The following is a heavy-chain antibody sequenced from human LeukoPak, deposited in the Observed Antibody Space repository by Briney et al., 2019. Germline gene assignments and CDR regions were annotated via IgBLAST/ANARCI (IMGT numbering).Heavy chain of an antibody. Sequence: SVKVSCTASGGTFSSYAISWVRQAPGQGLEWMGGIIPIFGTANYAQKFQGRVTITTDESTSTAYMELSSLRSEDTAVYYCARSDSGSYSPSFDYWGQGTLVTVSS. D-gene: IGHD1-26*01. CDR1: GGTFSSYA. CDR2: IIPIFGTA. CDR3: ARSDSGSYSPSFDY. J-gene: IGHJ4*02. V-gene: IGHV1-69*05.